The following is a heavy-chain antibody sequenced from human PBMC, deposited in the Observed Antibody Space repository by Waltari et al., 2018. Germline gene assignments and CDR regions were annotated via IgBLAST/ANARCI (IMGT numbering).Heavy chain of an antibody. J-gene: IGHJ4*02. CDR3: ARVRPYGSGSYYNSPFDY. CDR1: GGTFSSYA. V-gene: IGHV1-69*13. Sequence: QVQLVQSGAEVKKPGSSVKVSCKASGGTFSSYAISWVRQAPGQGLEWMGGIIPIFGTATYEQKFQGRVTITADESTSTAYMELSSLRSEDTAVYYCARVRPYGSGSYYNSPFDYWGQGTLVTVSS. CDR2: IIPIFGTA. D-gene: IGHD3-10*01.